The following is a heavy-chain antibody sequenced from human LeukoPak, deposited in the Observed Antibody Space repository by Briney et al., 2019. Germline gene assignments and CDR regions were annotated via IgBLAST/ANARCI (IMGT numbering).Heavy chain of an antibody. D-gene: IGHD3-10*01. J-gene: IGHJ3*02. CDR1: GYTFTSYY. Sequence: EASVKVSCKASGYTFTSYYMHWVRQAPGQGLEWMGIINPSGGSTSYAQKFQGRVTMTRDMSTSTVYMELSSLRAEDTAVYYCARDFRGVFAFDIWGQGTMVTVSS. V-gene: IGHV1-46*01. CDR3: ARDFRGVFAFDI. CDR2: INPSGGST.